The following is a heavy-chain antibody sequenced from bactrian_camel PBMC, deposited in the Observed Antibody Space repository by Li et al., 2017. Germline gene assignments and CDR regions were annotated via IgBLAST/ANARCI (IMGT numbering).Heavy chain of an antibody. CDR2: IDSDGST. D-gene: IGHD5*01. CDR3: AADRPRRGSGSGVQCDVASNKYGS. Sequence: HVQLVESGGGSVQAGGSLRLTCAGSGPTYARACMGWFRQAPGSEREGVATIDSDGSTSYADSVKGRFTISHDNSKNTLYLLMDRLKHEDTAMYYCAADRPRRGSGSGVQCDVASNKYGSWGQGTQVTVS. V-gene: IGHV3S55*01. J-gene: IGHJ6*01. CDR1: GPTYARAC.